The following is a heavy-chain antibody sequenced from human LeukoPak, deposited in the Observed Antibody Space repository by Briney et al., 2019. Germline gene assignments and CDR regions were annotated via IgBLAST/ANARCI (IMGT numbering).Heavy chain of an antibody. D-gene: IGHD3-16*02. CDR1: GFTFSSYS. CDR3: AKDHYDYVWGSYRADY. J-gene: IGHJ4*02. Sequence: PGGSLRLSCAASGFTFSSYSMNWVRQAPGKGLEWVSAISGSGGSTYYADSVKGRFTISRDNSKNTLYLQMNSLRAEDTAVYYCAKDHYDYVWGSYRADYWGQGTLVTVSS. V-gene: IGHV3-23*01. CDR2: ISGSGGST.